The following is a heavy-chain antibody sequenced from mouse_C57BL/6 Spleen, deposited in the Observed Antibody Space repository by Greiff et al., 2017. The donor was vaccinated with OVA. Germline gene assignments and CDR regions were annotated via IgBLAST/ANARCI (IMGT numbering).Heavy chain of an antibody. V-gene: IGHV3-6*01. CDR1: GYSITSGYY. J-gene: IGHJ2*01. CDR2: ISYDGSN. CDR3: ARGDWFDY. Sequence: DVQLQESGPGLVKPSQSLSLTCSVTGYSITSGYYWNWIRQFPGNKLEWMGYISYDGSNNYNPSLKNRISITRDTSKNQFFLKLNSVTTEDTATYYCARGDWFDYWGQGTTLTVSS. D-gene: IGHD3-3*01.